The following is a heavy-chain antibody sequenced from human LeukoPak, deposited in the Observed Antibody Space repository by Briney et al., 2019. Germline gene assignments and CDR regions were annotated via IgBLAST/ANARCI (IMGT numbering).Heavy chain of an antibody. J-gene: IGHJ4*02. V-gene: IGHV3-23*01. Sequence: GRSLRLSCAASGFTFSSYPMHWVRQAPGKGLEWVSAISGSGGSTYYADSVKGRFTISRDNSKNTLYLQMNSLRAEDTAVYYCAKMAAAGLFDYWGQGTLVTVSS. CDR3: AKMAAAGLFDY. CDR2: ISGSGGST. D-gene: IGHD6-13*01. CDR1: GFTFSSYP.